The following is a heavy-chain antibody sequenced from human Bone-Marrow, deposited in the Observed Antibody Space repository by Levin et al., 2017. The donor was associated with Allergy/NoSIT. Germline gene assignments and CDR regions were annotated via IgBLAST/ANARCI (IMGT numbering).Heavy chain of an antibody. D-gene: IGHD4-17*01. CDR2: ISYDGSNK. CDR1: GFTFSSYA. V-gene: IGHV3-30-3*01. CDR3: ARDLWVAVTTYFNFDY. Sequence: PGGSLRLSCAASGFTFSSYAMHWVRQAPGKGLEWVAVISYDGSNKYYADSVKGRFTISRDNSKNTLYLQMNSLRAEDTAVYYCARDLWVAVTTYFNFDYWGQGTLVTVSS. J-gene: IGHJ4*02.